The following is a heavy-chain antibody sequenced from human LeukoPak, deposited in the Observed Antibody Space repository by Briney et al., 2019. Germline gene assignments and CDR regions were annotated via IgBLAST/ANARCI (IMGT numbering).Heavy chain of an antibody. CDR3: ARTMVRGVKIYYYGMDV. D-gene: IGHD3-10*01. CDR2: INHSGST. CDR1: GGSFSGYY. Sequence: SETLSLTCAVYGGSFSGYYWSWIHQPPGKGLEWIGEINHSGSTNYNPSLKSRVTISVDTSKNQFSLKLSSVTAADTAVYYCARTMVRGVKIYYYGMDVWGQGTTVTVSS. J-gene: IGHJ6*02. V-gene: IGHV4-34*01.